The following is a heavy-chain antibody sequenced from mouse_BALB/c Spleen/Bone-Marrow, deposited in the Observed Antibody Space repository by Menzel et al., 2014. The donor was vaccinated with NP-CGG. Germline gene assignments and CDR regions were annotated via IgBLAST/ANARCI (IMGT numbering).Heavy chain of an antibody. D-gene: IGHD2-14*01. CDR3: ASRGEVRRHYYATDY. Sequence: VQLQESGPELVKPGASVKMSCKASGYTFTDYVISWVKQRTGQGLEWIGEIYPGSGSTYYNEKFKGKATLTADKSSNTAYMQLSSLTSEDSAVYFCASRGEVRRHYYATDYWGQGTSVTVSS. J-gene: IGHJ4*01. CDR1: GYTFTDYV. CDR2: IYPGSGST. V-gene: IGHV1-77*01.